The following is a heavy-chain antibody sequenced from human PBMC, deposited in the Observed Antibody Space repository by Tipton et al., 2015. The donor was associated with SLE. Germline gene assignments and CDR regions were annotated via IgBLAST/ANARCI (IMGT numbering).Heavy chain of an antibody. CDR2: INHSGST. CDR3: AREPVEGLRLRGDAFDI. Sequence: TLSLTCAVYGGSFSGYYWSWIRQPSGKGLEWIGEINHSGSTNYNPSLKSRVTISVDTSKNQFSLKLSSVTAADTAVYYCAREPVEGLRLRGDAFDIWGQGTMVTVSS. D-gene: IGHD5-12*01. V-gene: IGHV4-34*01. CDR1: GGSFSGYY. J-gene: IGHJ3*02.